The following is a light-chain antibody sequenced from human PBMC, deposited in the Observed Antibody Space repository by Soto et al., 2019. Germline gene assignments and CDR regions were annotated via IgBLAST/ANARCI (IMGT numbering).Light chain of an antibody. V-gene: IGLV2-14*01. CDR1: SSDIGGYNY. CDR3: SSFTSSGTRV. Sequence: QSALTQPASVSGSPGQSITISCTGTSSDIGGYNYVSWYQQHTGKAPKLMIYDVSGRPSGVSKRFAGSKSGNTASLTISGLQAEDEADYYCSSFTSSGTRVFGTGTKLTVL. CDR2: DVS. J-gene: IGLJ1*01.